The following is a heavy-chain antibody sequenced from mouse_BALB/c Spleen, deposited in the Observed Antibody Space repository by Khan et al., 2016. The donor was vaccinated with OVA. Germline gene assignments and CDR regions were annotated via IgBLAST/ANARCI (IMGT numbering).Heavy chain of an antibody. CDR1: GYIFTSYW. J-gene: IGHJ2*01. CDR2: IYPGTDNS. V-gene: IGHV1S132*01. CDR3: AREDALYHFDH. Sequence: QVQLQQPGAELVRPGASVKLSCKTSGYIFTSYWIHWVKQRSGQGLEWIARIYPGTDNSYYNEKFKDKATLTADKSSSTAYMQLSSLKSEASDVYVCAREDALYHFDHWGQGTTLTVSS.